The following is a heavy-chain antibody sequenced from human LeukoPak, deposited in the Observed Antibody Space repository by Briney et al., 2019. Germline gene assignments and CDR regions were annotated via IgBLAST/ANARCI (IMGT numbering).Heavy chain of an antibody. Sequence: SETLSLTCTVSGGSISSGGYYWSWIRQHPGKGLEWIGYIYYSGSTYYNPSLKSRVTISVDTSKNQFSLKLSSGTAADTAVYYCARDLDYGDYVRAFDIWGQGTMVTVSS. D-gene: IGHD4-17*01. V-gene: IGHV4-31*03. J-gene: IGHJ3*02. CDR3: ARDLDYGDYVRAFDI. CDR1: GGSISSGGYY. CDR2: IYYSGST.